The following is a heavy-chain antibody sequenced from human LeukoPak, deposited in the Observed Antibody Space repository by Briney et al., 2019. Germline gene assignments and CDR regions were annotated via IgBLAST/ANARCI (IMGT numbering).Heavy chain of an antibody. CDR3: ARIVRSGTTFDY. Sequence: SETLSLTCTVSGGSISSYYWSWIRQPPGKGLEWIGYISYSGSTNYNPSLKSRVTISLDTSNQFSLKLNSVTAADTAIYYCARIVRSGTTFDYWGQGTLVTVSS. CDR2: ISYSGST. CDR1: GGSISSYY. D-gene: IGHD1-7*01. J-gene: IGHJ4*02. V-gene: IGHV4-59*01.